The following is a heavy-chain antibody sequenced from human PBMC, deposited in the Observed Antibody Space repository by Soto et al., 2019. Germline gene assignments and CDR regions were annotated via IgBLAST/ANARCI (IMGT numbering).Heavy chain of an antibody. Sequence: QVQLVQSGAEVKKPGASVKVSCKASGYTFTSYDINWVRQATGQGLEWMGWMNPNSGNTGYAQRFQGRVTMTRNTCISTAYMGLSSLRSEDTAVYYCARRGYSSSWYYYYYYGMDVWGQGTTVTVSS. CDR3: ARRGYSSSWYYYYYYGMDV. V-gene: IGHV1-8*01. J-gene: IGHJ6*02. CDR2: MNPNSGNT. CDR1: GYTFTSYD. D-gene: IGHD6-13*01.